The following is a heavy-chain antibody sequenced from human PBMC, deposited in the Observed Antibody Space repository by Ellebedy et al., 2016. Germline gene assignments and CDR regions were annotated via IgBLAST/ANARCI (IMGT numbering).Heavy chain of an antibody. D-gene: IGHD3-3*01. CDR1: GFTFTTSA. CDR2: IVVGSGNR. Sequence: ASVKVSCKASGFTFTTSAVQWVRQARGQRLEWIGWIVVGSGNRNYAQKFQERVTITRDMSASTAYMELSSLRSDDTAVYYCAADMEWYWYFDLWGRGTLVTVSS. V-gene: IGHV1-58*01. J-gene: IGHJ2*01. CDR3: AADMEWYWYFDL.